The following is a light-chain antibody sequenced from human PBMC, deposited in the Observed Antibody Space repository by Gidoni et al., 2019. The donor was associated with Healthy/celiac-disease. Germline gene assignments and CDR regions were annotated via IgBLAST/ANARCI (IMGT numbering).Light chain of an antibody. V-gene: IGKV3-11*01. Sequence: EIVFTQSPATLSLSPGERATLSCRASQSVSSYLAWYQQKPGQAPRLLIYDASNRATGIPARFSGSGSGTDFTLTISSLEPEDFAVYYCQQRSNFLTFGQGTRLEIK. CDR1: QSVSSY. J-gene: IGKJ5*01. CDR2: DAS. CDR3: QQRSNFLT.